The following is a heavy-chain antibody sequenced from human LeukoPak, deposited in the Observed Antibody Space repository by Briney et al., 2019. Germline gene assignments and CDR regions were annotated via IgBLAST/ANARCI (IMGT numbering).Heavy chain of an antibody. V-gene: IGHV3-7*01. D-gene: IGHD3-10*01. CDR1: GFTFSSYW. J-gene: IGHJ6*03. CDR2: IKQDGSEK. Sequence: PGGSLRLSCAASGFTFSSYWMSWVRQAPGKGLEWVANIKQDGSEKYYVDSVKGRFTISRDNAKNSLYLQMNSLRAEDTAVYYCARKSEMGITMVRASYYMDVWGKGTTVTVSS. CDR3: ARKSEMGITMVRASYYMDV.